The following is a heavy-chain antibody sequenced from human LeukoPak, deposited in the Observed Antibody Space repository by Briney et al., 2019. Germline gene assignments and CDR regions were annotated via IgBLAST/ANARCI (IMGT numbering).Heavy chain of an antibody. CDR2: ISAYNGNT. V-gene: IGHV1-18*01. Sequence: GASVKVSCKASGYTFTSYGISWVRQAPGQGLEWMGWISAYNGNTNYAQKFQGRVTITTDESTSTAYMELSSLRSEDTAVYYCARDRGYDFWSGYYDYWGQGTLVTVSS. CDR1: GYTFTSYG. D-gene: IGHD3-3*01. J-gene: IGHJ4*02. CDR3: ARDRGYDFWSGYYDY.